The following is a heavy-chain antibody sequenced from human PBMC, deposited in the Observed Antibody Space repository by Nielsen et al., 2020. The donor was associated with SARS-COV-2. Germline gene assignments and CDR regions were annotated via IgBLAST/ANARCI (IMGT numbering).Heavy chain of an antibody. CDR1: GGSISSSSYQ. Sequence: SETLSLTCTVSGGSISSSSYQWGWIRQPPGKGLEWIGHFYYNGNTNHNDSPNSRIAIPVDTSKNQVSLNLRSVTAADTAVYYCAREPADYYDRSGINHYHFGMDVWGQGTTVTVTS. CDR3: AREPADYYDRSGINHYHFGMDV. J-gene: IGHJ6*02. V-gene: IGHV4-61*01. CDR2: FYYNGNT. D-gene: IGHD3-22*01.